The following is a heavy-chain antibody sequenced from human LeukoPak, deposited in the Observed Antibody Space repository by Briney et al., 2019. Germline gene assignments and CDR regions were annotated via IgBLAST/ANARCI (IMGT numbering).Heavy chain of an antibody. D-gene: IGHD3-22*01. CDR3: VRNYDSSAYPDAFDI. CDR1: GFTFSNSW. J-gene: IGHJ3*02. Sequence: GGSLRLSCAASGFTFSNSWMHWVRQAPGKGLVWISRINSDGSSTHYADSEKGRFTISRDNAKNTLYLQMNSLRADDTAVYYCVRNYDSSAYPDAFDIWGQGTMVTVSS. V-gene: IGHV3-74*01. CDR2: INSDGSST.